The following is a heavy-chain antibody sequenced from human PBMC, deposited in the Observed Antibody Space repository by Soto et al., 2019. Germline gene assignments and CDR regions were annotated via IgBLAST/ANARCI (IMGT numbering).Heavy chain of an antibody. J-gene: IGHJ4*02. D-gene: IGHD5-18*01. Sequence: GASVKVSCKASGGTFSSYTISWVRQAPGQGLEWMGRIIPILGIANYAQKFQGRVTITADKSTSTAYMELSSLRSKDTAVYYCARGYTYGSSFDYWGQGTLVTVS. CDR1: GGTFSSYT. V-gene: IGHV1-69*02. CDR2: IIPILGIA. CDR3: ARGYTYGSSFDY.